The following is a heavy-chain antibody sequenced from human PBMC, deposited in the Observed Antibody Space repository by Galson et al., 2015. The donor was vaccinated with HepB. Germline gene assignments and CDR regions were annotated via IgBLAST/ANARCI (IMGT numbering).Heavy chain of an antibody. CDR3: AKEVYRYYYGMDV. CDR2: ISYDGSNK. D-gene: IGHD5/OR15-5a*01. CDR1: GFTFSSYG. V-gene: IGHV3-30*18. Sequence: SLRLSCAASGFTFSSYGMHWVRQAPGKGLEWVAVISYDGSNKYYADSVKGRFTISRDNSNNTLYLQMNSLRAEDTAVYYCAKEVYRYYYGMDVWGQGTTVTVSS. J-gene: IGHJ6*02.